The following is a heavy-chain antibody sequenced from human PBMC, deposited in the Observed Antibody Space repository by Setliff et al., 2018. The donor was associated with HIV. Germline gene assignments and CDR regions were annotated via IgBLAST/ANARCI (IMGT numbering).Heavy chain of an antibody. Sequence: SETLSLTCTVSGGSISRGGFYWSWIRHHPGKGLEWIGYVNYRGTTYYNPSLKSRVTISVDMSKNQFSLKLSSVTAADTAVYYCAGGPGYCSGGTCYPGGWFDPWGQGTLVTAPQ. D-gene: IGHD2-15*01. CDR2: VNYRGTT. CDR1: GGSISRGGFY. J-gene: IGHJ5*02. CDR3: AGGPGYCSGGTCYPGGWFDP. V-gene: IGHV4-31*03.